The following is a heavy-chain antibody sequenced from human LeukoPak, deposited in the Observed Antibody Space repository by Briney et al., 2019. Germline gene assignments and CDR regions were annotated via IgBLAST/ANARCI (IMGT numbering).Heavy chain of an antibody. CDR3: ARGYSSGSRWGY. Sequence: PGGSLRLSCAASGFTFSNFWMTWVRQAPGKGLVWVSRINGDGSSTNYADAVKGRFTISRDNTKNTLYLQMNSLRAEDTAVYYCARGYSSGSRWGYWGQGTLVTVSS. CDR1: GFTFSNFW. V-gene: IGHV3-74*01. CDR2: INGDGSST. J-gene: IGHJ4*02. D-gene: IGHD6-19*01.